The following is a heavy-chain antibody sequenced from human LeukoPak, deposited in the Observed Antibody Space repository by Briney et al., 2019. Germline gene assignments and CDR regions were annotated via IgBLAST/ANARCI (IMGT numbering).Heavy chain of an antibody. D-gene: IGHD2-21*02. J-gene: IGHJ3*02. Sequence: ASVKVSCKASGYTFTNYAMNWVRQAPGQGLEWMGWINTNTGNPTYAQGFTGRFVFSLDTSVSTAYLQISSLKAEDTAVYYCARDRKEVVTAKGGSAFDIWGQGTMVTVSS. CDR3: ARDRKEVVTAKGGSAFDI. CDR1: GYTFTNYA. CDR2: INTNTGNP. V-gene: IGHV7-4-1*02.